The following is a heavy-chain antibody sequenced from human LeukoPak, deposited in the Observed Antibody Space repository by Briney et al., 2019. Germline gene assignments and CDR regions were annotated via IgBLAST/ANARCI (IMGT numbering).Heavy chain of an antibody. CDR1: GGSFSGYY. J-gene: IGHJ5*02. CDR2: INHSGST. D-gene: IGHD2-8*01. V-gene: IGHV4-34*01. Sequence: KTSEILSLTCAVYGGSFSGYYWSWIRQPPGKGLEWIGEINHSGSTNYNPSLKSRVTISVDTSKNQFSLKLSSVTAADTAVYYCARGCTNGVCSWAQGTLVTVSS. CDR3: ARGCTNGVCS.